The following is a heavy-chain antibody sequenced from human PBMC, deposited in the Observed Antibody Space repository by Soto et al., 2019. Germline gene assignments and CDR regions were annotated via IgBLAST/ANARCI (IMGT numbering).Heavy chain of an antibody. V-gene: IGHV1-18*04. CDR3: ARGRHRNPDY. D-gene: IGHD4-4*01. Sequence: ASVNVSCKTSGYTFINCCITWVRQAPGQGLEWVGKIRGYNGDTNYAPKLQGRVTMTTDTSTSTAYLELRTLRFDDTAVYYCARGRHRNPDYWGQGTLVTVSS. J-gene: IGHJ4*02. CDR1: GYTFINCC. CDR2: IRGYNGDT.